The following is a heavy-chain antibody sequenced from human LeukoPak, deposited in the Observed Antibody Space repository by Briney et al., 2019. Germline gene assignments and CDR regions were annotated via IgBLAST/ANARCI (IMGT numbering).Heavy chain of an antibody. V-gene: IGHV3-48*04. D-gene: IGHD3-22*01. CDR2: IISSGTTT. Sequence: GGSLRLSCAASGFTFSNYGMTWVRQAPGKGLEWVSAIISSGTTTYYADSVKGRFTISRDNAKNSLYLQMNSLRAEDTAVYYCARDYDSSGYYDPHWGQGTLVTVSS. CDR3: ARDYDSSGYYDPH. CDR1: GFTFSNYG. J-gene: IGHJ4*02.